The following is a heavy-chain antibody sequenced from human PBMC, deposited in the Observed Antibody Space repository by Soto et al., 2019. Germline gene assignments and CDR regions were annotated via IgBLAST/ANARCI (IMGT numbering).Heavy chain of an antibody. D-gene: IGHD3-10*01. CDR2: ISGSGGNT. CDR3: VKARAAGGFDY. CDR1: GFTFTNYA. Sequence: EVHLLDSGGGLVQPGGSLRLSCAASGFTFTNYAMSWVRQAPGKGLEWVSSISGSGGNTYYADSVSGRSTISGDNTKNKLYLQMNSLRAEDTAIYYCVKARAAGGFDYWGPGTLVTVSS. V-gene: IGHV3-23*01. J-gene: IGHJ4*02.